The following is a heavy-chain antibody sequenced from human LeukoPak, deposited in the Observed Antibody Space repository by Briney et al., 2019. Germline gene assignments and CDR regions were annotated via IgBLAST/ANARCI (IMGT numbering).Heavy chain of an antibody. Sequence: SVKVSCKASGGTFSSYAISWVRQAPGQGLEWMGRIIPIFGIANYAQKFQGRVTITADKSTSTAYMELSSLRSEDTAVYYCAPDSAYGDYGGVWFDPWGQGTLATVSS. CDR1: GGTFSSYA. D-gene: IGHD4-17*01. V-gene: IGHV1-69*04. CDR3: APDSAYGDYGGVWFDP. J-gene: IGHJ5*02. CDR2: IIPIFGIA.